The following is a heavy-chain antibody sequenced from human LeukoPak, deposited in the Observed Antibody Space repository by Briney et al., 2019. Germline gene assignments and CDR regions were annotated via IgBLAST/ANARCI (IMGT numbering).Heavy chain of an antibody. Sequence: SETLSLTCTVSSGSISTYYWSWIRQPPGKGPEWIGCFYNSGSTNFNPSLESRVTISVDTSKSQFSLRLASVTAADTAVYYCAAGRQWLAFDNWGQGSLVTVSS. J-gene: IGHJ4*02. CDR1: SGSISTYY. D-gene: IGHD6-19*01. CDR2: FYNSGST. V-gene: IGHV4-59*08. CDR3: AAGRQWLAFDN.